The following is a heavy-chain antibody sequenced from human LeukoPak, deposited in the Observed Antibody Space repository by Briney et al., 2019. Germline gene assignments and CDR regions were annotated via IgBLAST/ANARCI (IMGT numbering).Heavy chain of an antibody. Sequence: ASVKVSCKASGYTFTGYYMHWVRQAPGQGPEWMGWINTHTGDTRYGQKVQGRVTMTTDTSTSTAYMELRSLGSDDTAVYFCARGPGGCSGGSCYHDYWGQGTLVTVSS. D-gene: IGHD2-15*01. CDR2: INTHTGDT. CDR1: GYTFTGYY. J-gene: IGHJ4*02. CDR3: ARGPGGCSGGSCYHDY. V-gene: IGHV1-2*02.